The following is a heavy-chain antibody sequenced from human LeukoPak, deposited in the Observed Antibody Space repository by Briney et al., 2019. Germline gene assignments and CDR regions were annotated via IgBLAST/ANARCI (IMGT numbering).Heavy chain of an antibody. CDR3: AKDLLEGATSNWFDP. Sequence: GGSPRLSCAASGFTFSSYGMHWVRQAPGKGLEWVAVISYDGSNKYYADSVKGRFTISRDNSKNTLYLQMNSLRAEDTAVYYCAKDLLEGATSNWFDPWGQGTLVTVSS. CDR1: GFTFSSYG. V-gene: IGHV3-30*18. J-gene: IGHJ5*02. CDR2: ISYDGSNK. D-gene: IGHD1-26*01.